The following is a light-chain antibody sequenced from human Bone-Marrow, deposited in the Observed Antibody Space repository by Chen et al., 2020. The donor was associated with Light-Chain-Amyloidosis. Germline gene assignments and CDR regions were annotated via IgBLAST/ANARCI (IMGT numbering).Light chain of an antibody. Sequence: SYELTQSPSVSVSPGQTARITCSGDDLPTKYAYWYQQKPGQAPVLVIHRDTERPSGISERFSGCRSGTKATLTTSRVQAEDEADYHCLSANSSSTYEVIFGGGTKLTVL. V-gene: IGLV3-25*03. CDR3: LSANSSSTYEVI. CDR2: RDT. CDR1: DLPTKY. J-gene: IGLJ2*01.